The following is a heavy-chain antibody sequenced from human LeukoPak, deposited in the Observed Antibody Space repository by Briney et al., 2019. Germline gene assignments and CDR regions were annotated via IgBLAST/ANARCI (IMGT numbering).Heavy chain of an antibody. CDR1: GGTSSTHS. J-gene: IGHJ6*03. V-gene: IGHV1-69*05. Sequence: GASVKVSCKASGGTSSTHSITWVRQAPGQGLEWVGGIIPLFRTPHSAQNFQGRVTITTDESTSTAYMELTSLRSDDTAIYYCARVDRYHFYLDVWGKGTTVTVSS. CDR3: ARVDRYHFYLDV. CDR2: IIPLFRTP.